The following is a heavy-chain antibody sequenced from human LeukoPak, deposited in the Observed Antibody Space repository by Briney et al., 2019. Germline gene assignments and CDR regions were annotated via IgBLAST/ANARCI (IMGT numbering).Heavy chain of an antibody. CDR1: GGSISSYY. D-gene: IGHD3-22*01. Sequence: PSETLSLTCTVSGGSISSYYWSWIRQPPGKGLEWIGYIYYSGSTNYNPSLKSRVTISVDTSKNQFSLKLSSVTAADTAVYYCARYTPYYYYDSSGYPKSWFDPWGQGTLVTVSS. V-gene: IGHV4-59*01. J-gene: IGHJ5*02. CDR2: IYYSGST. CDR3: ARYTPYYYYDSSGYPKSWFDP.